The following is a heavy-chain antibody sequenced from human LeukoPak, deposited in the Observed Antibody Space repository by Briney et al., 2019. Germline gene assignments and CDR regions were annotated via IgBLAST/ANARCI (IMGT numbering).Heavy chain of an antibody. D-gene: IGHD6-13*01. J-gene: IGHJ4*02. CDR1: GFTFSSFA. V-gene: IGHV3-23*01. CDR3: AKGSRSNSFDY. CDR2: ISGSGGST. Sequence: HSGGSLRLSCVASGFTFSSFAMSWVRQAPGKGLEWVSAISGSGGSTYYADSVKGRFTIFRDNSKNTLYLQMNGLRAEDTAVYYCAKGSRSNSFDYWGQGTLVTVSS.